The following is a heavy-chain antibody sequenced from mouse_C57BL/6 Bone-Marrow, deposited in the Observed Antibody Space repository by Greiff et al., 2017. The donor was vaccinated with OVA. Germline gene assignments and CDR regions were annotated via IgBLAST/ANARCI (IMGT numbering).Heavy chain of an antibody. D-gene: IGHD4-1*01. V-gene: IGHV1-64*01. J-gene: IGHJ3*01. CDR3: ARIGTGFAY. Sequence: QVQLKQSGAELVKPGASVKLSCKASGYTFTSYWMHWVKQRPGQGLEWIGMIHPNSGSTNYNEKFKSKATLTVDKSSSTAYMQLSSLTSEDSAVYYCARIGTGFAYWGQGTLVTVSA. CDR2: IHPNSGST. CDR1: GYTFTSYW.